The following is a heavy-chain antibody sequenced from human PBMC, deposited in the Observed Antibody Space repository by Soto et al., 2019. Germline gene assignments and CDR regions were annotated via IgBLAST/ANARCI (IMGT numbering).Heavy chain of an antibody. CDR3: ATNYGSRSTHFDY. CDR1: GDTFSFYT. Sequence: QVQLVQSGAEVKKPGSSVRLSCTASGDTFSFYTISWVRQAPGQGPEWMGRIIPMVGMADYPQKFQGRVIISADKSTSTAYMVLSSLRSDDTAVYFCATNYGSRSTHFDYWGQGTLVTVSS. D-gene: IGHD3-10*01. V-gene: IGHV1-69*02. CDR2: IIPMVGMA. J-gene: IGHJ4*02.